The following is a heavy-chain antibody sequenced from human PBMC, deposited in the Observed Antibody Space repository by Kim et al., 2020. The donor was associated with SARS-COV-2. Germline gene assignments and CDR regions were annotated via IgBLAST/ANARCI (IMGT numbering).Heavy chain of an antibody. D-gene: IGHD3-10*01. J-gene: IGHJ6*02. V-gene: IGHV7-4-1*02. CDR1: GYTFTSYA. CDR2: INTNTGNP. Sequence: ASVKVSCKASGYTFTSYAMNWVRQAPGQGLEWMGWINTNTGNPTYAQGFTGRFVFSLDTSVSTAYLQISSLKAEDTAVYYCARVNFGSGSYFYYYDMDVWGQGTTVTVSS. CDR3: ARVNFGSGSYFYYYDMDV.